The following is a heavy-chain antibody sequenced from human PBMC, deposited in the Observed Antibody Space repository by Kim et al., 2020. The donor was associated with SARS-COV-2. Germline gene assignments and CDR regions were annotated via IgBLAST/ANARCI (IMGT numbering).Heavy chain of an antibody. CDR1: GFTFSSYA. CDR2: ISGSGGST. V-gene: IGHV3-23*01. J-gene: IGHJ4*02. D-gene: IGHD3-10*01. Sequence: GGSLRLSCAASGFTFSSYAMSWVRQAPGKGLEWVSAISGSGGSTYYADSVKGRFTISRDNSKNTLYLQMNSLRAEDTAVYYCAKVVFFRGANELIDYWGQGTLVTVSS. CDR3: AKVVFFRGANELIDY.